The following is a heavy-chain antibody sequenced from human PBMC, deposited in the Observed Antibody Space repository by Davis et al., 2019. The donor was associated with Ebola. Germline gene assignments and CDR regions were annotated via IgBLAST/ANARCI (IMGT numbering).Heavy chain of an antibody. Sequence: GGSLRLSCAASGFPFTGYAMTWVRQAPGKGLEWVSSISGSSSYIYYANSVKGRFTISRDNAKNSLYLQMNSLRAEDTAVYYCARAVPPIYYYDSSGYATGWYFDLWGRGTLVTVSS. CDR1: GFPFTGYA. D-gene: IGHD3-22*01. CDR2: ISGSSSYI. V-gene: IGHV3-21*01. J-gene: IGHJ2*01. CDR3: ARAVPPIYYYDSSGYATGWYFDL.